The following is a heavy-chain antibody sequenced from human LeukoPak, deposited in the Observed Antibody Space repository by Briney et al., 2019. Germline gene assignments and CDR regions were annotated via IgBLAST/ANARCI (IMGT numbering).Heavy chain of an antibody. CDR1: GFTFSSYG. D-gene: IGHD6-19*01. CDR3: ASATTSSRLLFDY. CDR2: ISYDGSNK. V-gene: IGHV3-30*03. Sequence: GGSLRLSCAASGFTFSSYGMHWVRQAPGKGLEWVAVISYDGSNKYYADSVKGRFTISRDNSKNTLYLQMNSLRAEGTAVYYCASATTSSRLLFDYWGQGTLVTVSS. J-gene: IGHJ4*02.